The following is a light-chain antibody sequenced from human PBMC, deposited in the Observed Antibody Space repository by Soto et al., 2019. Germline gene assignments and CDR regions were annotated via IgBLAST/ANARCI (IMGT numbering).Light chain of an antibody. J-gene: IGLJ3*02. Sequence: QLVLTQSPSASASLGASVKLTCTLSSGYSSYAIAWHQQQPEKGPRYLMKLNSDGSHSKGDGIPDCFSGSSSGAERYLTISSLQSEDEADYYCQTWGTGIRVFGGGTKLTVL. V-gene: IGLV4-69*01. CDR1: SGYSSYA. CDR2: LNSDGSH. CDR3: QTWGTGIRV.